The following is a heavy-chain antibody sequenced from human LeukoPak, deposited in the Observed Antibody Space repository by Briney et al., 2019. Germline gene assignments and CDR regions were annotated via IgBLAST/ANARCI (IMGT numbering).Heavy chain of an antibody. D-gene: IGHD2-2*01. Sequence: PSETLSLTCAVSGGSISSSNWWSWVRQPPGKGLEWIGEIYHSGSTNYNPSLKSRVTISVDKSKNQFSLKLSSVTAADTAVYYCARGPYCSSTSCSWGGDYWGQGTLVTVSS. CDR3: ARGPYCSSTSCSWGGDY. V-gene: IGHV4-4*02. CDR1: GGSISSSNW. J-gene: IGHJ4*02. CDR2: IYHSGST.